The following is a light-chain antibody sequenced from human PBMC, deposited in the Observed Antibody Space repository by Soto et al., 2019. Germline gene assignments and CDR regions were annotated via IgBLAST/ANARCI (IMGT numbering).Light chain of an antibody. Sequence: DIVMTQSPDSLAVSLGERATINCKSRQSVLYSSNNKNYLAWYQQKPGQPPKLLIYWASTRESGVPDRFSGSGSGTDFTLTISSLQADDVAVYYCQQYYSTPYTFGQGTKLEIK. V-gene: IGKV4-1*01. J-gene: IGKJ2*01. CDR1: QSVLYSSNNKNY. CDR2: WAS. CDR3: QQYYSTPYT.